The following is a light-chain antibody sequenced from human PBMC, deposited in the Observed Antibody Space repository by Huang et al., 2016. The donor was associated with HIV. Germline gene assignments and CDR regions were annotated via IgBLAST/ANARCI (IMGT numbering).Light chain of an antibody. CDR1: QGVSGD. Sequence: AVQMTQSPSSLSASVGDGITITCRASQGVSGDLGWYQQKPGKAPKLLIYGNSTLQSGVPSRFSGSGSGTHYNLSINSLQPEDFATYYCLQAATYPWTFGQGTKVEIK. J-gene: IGKJ1*01. CDR3: LQAATYPWT. V-gene: IGKV1-6*01. CDR2: GNS.